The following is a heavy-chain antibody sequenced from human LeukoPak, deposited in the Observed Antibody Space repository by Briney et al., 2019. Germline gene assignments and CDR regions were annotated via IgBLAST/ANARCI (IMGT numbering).Heavy chain of an antibody. CDR2: ISYDGSNK. Sequence: PGGSLRLSCAASGFTFSSYAMHWVRQAPGKGLEWVAVISYDGSNKYYADSVKGRFTISRDNAKNTLYLQMNSLRAEDTAVYYCARGTSEVPWIWGQGTLVTVSS. CDR3: ARGTSEVPWI. D-gene: IGHD1-1*01. V-gene: IGHV3-30*04. J-gene: IGHJ4*02. CDR1: GFTFSSYA.